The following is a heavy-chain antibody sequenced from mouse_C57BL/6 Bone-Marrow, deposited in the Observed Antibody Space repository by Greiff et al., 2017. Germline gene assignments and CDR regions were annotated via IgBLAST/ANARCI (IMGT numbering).Heavy chain of an antibody. V-gene: IGHV14-2*01. Sequence: EVQLQESGAELVKPGASVKLSCTASGFNINDYYMHWVKQSTEQSLEWIGRIDPEDGGTKYAPKFKGKATITVDTSSNTAYLRLSSLTSEDTAVCYSARKYYGDYDAMAYWGQGTLVTVSA. CDR1: GFNINDYY. CDR2: IDPEDGGT. D-gene: IGHD2-13*01. CDR3: ARKYYGDYDAMAY. J-gene: IGHJ3*01.